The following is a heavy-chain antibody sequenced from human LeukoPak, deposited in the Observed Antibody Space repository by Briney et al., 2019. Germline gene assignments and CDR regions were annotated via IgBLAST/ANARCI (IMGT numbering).Heavy chain of an antibody. CDR2: IYSGGST. V-gene: IGHV3-66*01. CDR1: GFTVSSNY. J-gene: IGHJ4*02. Sequence: GGSLRLSCAASGFTVSSNYMSWVRQAPGKGLEWVSVIYSGGSTYYADSVKGRFTISSDNSKNTLYLQMNGLRADDTAVYYCARVRDGDYYDYWGQGTQVTVSS. CDR3: ARVRDGDYYDY. D-gene: IGHD4-17*01.